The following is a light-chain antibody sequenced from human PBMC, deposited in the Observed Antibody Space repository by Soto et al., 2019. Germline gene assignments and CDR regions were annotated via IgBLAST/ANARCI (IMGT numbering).Light chain of an antibody. CDR2: RAS. CDR1: QGVNSR. CDR3: QQYKSWPRT. J-gene: IGKJ1*01. V-gene: IGKV3D-15*01. Sequence: EIVLTQSPATLSSSPGDRATLSCRASQGVNSRLAWYQHRPGQAPRLLIYRASTRAAGIPARFSGSGSGTEFTLTISGLQSEDFAVYYCQQYKSWPRTFGQGTKVDIK.